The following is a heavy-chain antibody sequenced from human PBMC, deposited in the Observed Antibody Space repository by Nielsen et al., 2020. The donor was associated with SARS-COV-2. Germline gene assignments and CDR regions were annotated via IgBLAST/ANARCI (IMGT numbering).Heavy chain of an antibody. V-gene: IGHV3-7*01. CDR1: GFTFSSYS. CDR2: IKADGSEK. Sequence: GGSLRLSCAASGFTFSSYSMNWVRQAPGKGLEWAANIKADGSEKNYVDSVKGRFTVSRDNAQKLLYLQMNSLRVEDTAVYYCARAGAATGTRWYFDLWGRGTLVTVSS. J-gene: IGHJ2*01. CDR3: ARAGAATGTRWYFDL. D-gene: IGHD1-1*01.